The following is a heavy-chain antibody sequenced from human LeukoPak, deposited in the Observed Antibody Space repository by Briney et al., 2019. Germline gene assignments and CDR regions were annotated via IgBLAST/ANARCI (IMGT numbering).Heavy chain of an antibody. CDR3: ARLRGIVVVVAATRKYIWFDP. J-gene: IGHJ5*02. CDR1: GGSFSGYY. Sequence: PSETLSLTCAVYGGSFSGYYWSWIRQPPGKGLEWIGEINLSRSTNYNPSLKSRVTISVDTSKNQFSLKLSSVTAAETAVYYCARLRGIVVVVAATRKYIWFDPWGQGTLVTVSS. V-gene: IGHV4-34*01. CDR2: INLSRST. D-gene: IGHD2-15*01.